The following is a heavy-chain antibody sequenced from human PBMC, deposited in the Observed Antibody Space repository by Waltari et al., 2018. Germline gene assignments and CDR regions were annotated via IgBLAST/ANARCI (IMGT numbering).Heavy chain of an antibody. CDR2: MRYAGST. V-gene: IGHV4-59*01. CDR1: GGSISAYY. J-gene: IGHJ5*02. D-gene: IGHD1-1*01. CDR3: ARSSAPYNSLDP. Sequence: QVQLQESGPGLVKPSETLYPTRPVSGGSISAYYWNWIRHTPGKGPEWIGYMRYAGSTNYKPSLKSRVTMLGDTSQNQVSLRLSSVTAADTAVYYCARSSAPYNSLDPWGQGTLVTVSS.